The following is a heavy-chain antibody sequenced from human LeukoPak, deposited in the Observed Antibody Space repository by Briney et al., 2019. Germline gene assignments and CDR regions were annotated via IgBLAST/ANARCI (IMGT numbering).Heavy chain of an antibody. D-gene: IGHD3-22*01. V-gene: IGHV1-18*01. J-gene: IGHJ4*02. Sequence: ASVTVSCTASGYTFTSYGISWVRQAPGRGLEWMGWISAYNGNTNYAQKLQGRVTMTTDTSTSTAYMELRSLRSDDTAVYYCARDYDSSGQIDYWGQGTLVTVSS. CDR3: ARDYDSSGQIDY. CDR1: GYTFTSYG. CDR2: ISAYNGNT.